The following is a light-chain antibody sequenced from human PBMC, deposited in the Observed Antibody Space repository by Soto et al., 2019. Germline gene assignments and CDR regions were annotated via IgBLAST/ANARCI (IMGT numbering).Light chain of an antibody. Sequence: QSVLTQPASVSGSPGQSITISCTGTSSDAGGYNYVSWYQQHPGKAPKLMVYEVSNRPSGVSNRFSGSKSGNTASLTISGLQAEDEADYYCSSYTSSSTWVFGRGTQLTVL. CDR1: SSDAGGYNY. CDR2: EVS. J-gene: IGLJ3*02. CDR3: SSYTSSSTWV. V-gene: IGLV2-14*01.